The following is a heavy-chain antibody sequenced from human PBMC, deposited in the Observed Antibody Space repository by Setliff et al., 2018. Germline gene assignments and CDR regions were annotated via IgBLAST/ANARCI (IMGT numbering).Heavy chain of an antibody. CDR2: IMQDGGAQ. CDR1: GFTFNNYW. Sequence: PGESLKISCEAFGFTFNNYWMSWVRQAPGKGLEWVANIMQDGGAQYYLDSVKGRFTVSRDNSNNTLYLHMSSLRAEDTAAYFCARIFLYGTSWYFDNWGQGTLVTVSS. CDR3: ARIFLYGTSWYFDN. J-gene: IGHJ4*02. V-gene: IGHV3-7*03. D-gene: IGHD3-3*01.